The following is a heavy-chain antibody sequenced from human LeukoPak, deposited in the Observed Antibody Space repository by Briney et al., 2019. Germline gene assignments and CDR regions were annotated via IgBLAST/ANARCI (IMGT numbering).Heavy chain of an antibody. V-gene: IGHV4-4*06. CDR2: HCGST. D-gene: IGHD3-16*01. J-gene: IGHJ5*02. Sequence: HCGSTYYDPSFDGRVTLSVDTSKNQFSLRLSSVTAADTAIYYCARHTIDTTLGGVPDYFDAWGQGTPVTVSS. CDR3: ARHTIDTTLGGVPDYFDA.